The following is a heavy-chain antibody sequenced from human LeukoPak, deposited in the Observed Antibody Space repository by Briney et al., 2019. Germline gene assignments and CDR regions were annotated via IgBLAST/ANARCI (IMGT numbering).Heavy chain of an antibody. CDR2: IYYTGST. V-gene: IGHV4-59*08. CDR1: GASMGDYY. J-gene: IGHJ4*02. Sequence: SETLSLTCTVSGASMGDYYWSWIRQPPGKGLEWIGYIYYTGSTNYNPSLKSLVTMSVVTSKNQISLKLSSVTAADSAVYYCVRRVRYFGQNDYWGQGTLVTVSS. D-gene: IGHD3-9*01. CDR3: VRRVRYFGQNDY.